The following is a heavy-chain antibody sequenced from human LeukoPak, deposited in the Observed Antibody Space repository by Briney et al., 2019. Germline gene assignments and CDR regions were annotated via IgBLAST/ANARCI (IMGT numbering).Heavy chain of an antibody. J-gene: IGHJ4*02. CDR3: ARNYYGSGTFDY. D-gene: IGHD3-10*01. V-gene: IGHV1-8*01. Sequence: ASVTVSCKASGYTFTNYDLNWVRQAPGQGLEWMGWMTANSGNTGYAQKFQGRVTMTRDTSISTTYMELSSLRSEDTAVYYCARNYYGSGTFDYWGQGTLVTVSS. CDR1: GYTFTNYD. CDR2: MTANSGNT.